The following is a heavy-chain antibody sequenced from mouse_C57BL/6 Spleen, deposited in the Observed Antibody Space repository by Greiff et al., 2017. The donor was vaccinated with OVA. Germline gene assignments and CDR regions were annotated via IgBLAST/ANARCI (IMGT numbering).Heavy chain of an antibody. CDR1: GYTFTSYW. CDR3: ATCPMVTTMDY. CDR2: IHPNSGST. Sequence: QVQLQQPGAELVKPGASVKLSCKASGYTFTSYWMHWVKQRPGQGLEWIGMIHPNSGSTNYNEKFKSKATLTVDKSSSTAYMQLSSLTSEDSAVYYCATCPMVTTMDYWGQGTSVTGSS. J-gene: IGHJ4*01. V-gene: IGHV1-64*01. D-gene: IGHD2-2*01.